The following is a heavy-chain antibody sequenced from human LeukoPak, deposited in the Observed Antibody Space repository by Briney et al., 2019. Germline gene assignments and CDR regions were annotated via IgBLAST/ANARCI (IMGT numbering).Heavy chain of an antibody. CDR1: GYDFLQYY. D-gene: IGHD1-14*01. Sequence: ASVKVSCKASGYDFLQYYIHWVRQAPGQGLEWMGIINPGGGRTTYAQKFQGRATMTRDTSTDTLYMELSSLKTEDTATYYCARSRLVISLPNQFYFDSWGQGTLITVSS. J-gene: IGHJ4*02. CDR3: ARSRLVISLPNQFYFDS. V-gene: IGHV1-46*01. CDR2: INPGGGRT.